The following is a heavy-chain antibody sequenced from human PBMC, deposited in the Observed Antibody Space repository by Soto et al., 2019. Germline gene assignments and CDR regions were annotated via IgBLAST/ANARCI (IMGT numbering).Heavy chain of an antibody. Sequence: PSQTLSLTCAISGDSVSSNSAAWNWIRQSPSRGLKWLGRTYYRSKWYNDYAVSVKSRITINPDTSKNQFSLQLNSVTPEDTAVYYCARALRRAGTGSYYYYYGMDVWGQGTTVTVSS. CDR2: TYYRSKWYN. CDR3: ARALRRAGTGSYYYYYGMDV. J-gene: IGHJ6*02. CDR1: GDSVSSNSAA. V-gene: IGHV6-1*01. D-gene: IGHD6-13*01.